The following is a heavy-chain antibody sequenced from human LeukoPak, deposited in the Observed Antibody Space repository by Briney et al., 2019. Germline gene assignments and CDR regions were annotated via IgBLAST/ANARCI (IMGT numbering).Heavy chain of an antibody. D-gene: IGHD5-18*01. CDR1: NGSMISYY. J-gene: IGHJ6*03. Sequence: SETLSLTCTVSNGSMISYYWSWLRQPPGEGLEWMGYIYYGGSTNYSPSLKSRVTILVDTSKNQFSLKLSSVTAADTAVYYCAREGAGSYGFRYIDVWGKGTTVTVSS. CDR3: AREGAGSYGFRYIDV. V-gene: IGHV4-59*01. CDR2: IYYGGST.